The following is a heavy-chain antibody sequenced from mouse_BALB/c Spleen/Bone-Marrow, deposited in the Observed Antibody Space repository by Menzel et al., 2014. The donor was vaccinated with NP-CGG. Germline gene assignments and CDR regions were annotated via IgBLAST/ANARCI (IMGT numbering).Heavy chain of an antibody. CDR3: ARHGDYYGSSLFAY. CDR1: EYVFPSHD. Sequence: EVKLVESGGGLVQPGESLKLSCESNEYVFPSHDMSWVRKTPEKRLELVAAINSDGGSTYYPDTMERRFIISRDNSKKTLYLQMSSLRSEDTAFYYCARHGDYYGSSLFAYWGQGTLVTVSA. D-gene: IGHD1-1*01. V-gene: IGHV5-2*01. J-gene: IGHJ3*01. CDR2: INSDGGST.